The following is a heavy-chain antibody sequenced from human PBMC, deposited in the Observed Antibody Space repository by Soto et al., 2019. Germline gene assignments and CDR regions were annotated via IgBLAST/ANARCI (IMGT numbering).Heavy chain of an antibody. CDR1: GGTFSSYA. CDR2: IIPISGTA. CDR3: ARQYYYGSGSYDY. D-gene: IGHD3-10*01. V-gene: IGHV1-69*12. J-gene: IGHJ4*02. Sequence: QVQLVQSGAEVKKPGSSVKVSCKASGGTFSSYAISWVRQAPGQGLEWMGGIIPISGTANYAQKFQGRVTITADESTSTAYMELSSLGSEDSAVDYCARQYYYGSGSYDYWGEGTLVVVSS.